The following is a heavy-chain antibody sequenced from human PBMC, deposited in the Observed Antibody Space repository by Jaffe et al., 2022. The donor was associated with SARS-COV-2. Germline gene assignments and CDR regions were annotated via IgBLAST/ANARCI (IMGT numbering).Heavy chain of an antibody. D-gene: IGHD3-3*01. CDR2: IRSKANSYAT. J-gene: IGHJ6*02. CDR1: GFTFSGSA. CDR3: TRQGSGAGGRFLEWFDYYYYGMDV. V-gene: IGHV3-73*01. Sequence: EVQLVESGGGLVQPGGSLKLSCAASGFTFSGSAMHWVRQASGKGLEWVGRIRSKANSYATAYAASVKGRFTISRDDSKNTAYLQMNSLKTEDTAVYYCTRQGSGAGGRFLEWFDYYYYGMDVWGQGTTVTVSS.